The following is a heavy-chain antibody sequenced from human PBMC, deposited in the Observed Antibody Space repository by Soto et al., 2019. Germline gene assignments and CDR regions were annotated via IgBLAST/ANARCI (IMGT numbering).Heavy chain of an antibody. CDR2: ISGSGGST. J-gene: IGHJ4*02. D-gene: IGHD3-9*01. CDR1: GFTFSSYA. CDR3: AIGRPGTPYYDILTGLETPPLDY. Sequence: GGSLRLSCAASGFTFSSYAMSWVRQAPGKGLEWVTAISGSGGSTYYADSVKGRFTISRDNSKNTLYLQMNRLRAEDTAVYYCAIGRPGTPYYDILTGLETPPLDYWGQGTLVNVSS. V-gene: IGHV3-23*01.